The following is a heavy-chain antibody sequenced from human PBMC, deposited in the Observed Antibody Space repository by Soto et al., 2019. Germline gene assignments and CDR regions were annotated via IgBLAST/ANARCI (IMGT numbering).Heavy chain of an antibody. D-gene: IGHD3-10*01. V-gene: IGHV1-18*01. J-gene: IGHJ4*02. CDR1: GYTFTNFG. Sequence: ASVKVSCKASGYTFTNFGISWVRQAPGQGLEWMGWINPFDGSRMFAQSFQGRVTMTRDTSTSTVYMEVSSLRSEDTAVYYCSRVDPGETSPFDYWGQGILVTVSS. CDR2: INPFDGSR. CDR3: SRVDPGETSPFDY.